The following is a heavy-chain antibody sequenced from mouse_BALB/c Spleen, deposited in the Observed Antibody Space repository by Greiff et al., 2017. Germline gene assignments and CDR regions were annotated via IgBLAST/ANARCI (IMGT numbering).Heavy chain of an antibody. CDR3: ARGEGYDIYYAMDY. CDR2: ISSGSSTI. V-gene: IGHV5-17*02. Sequence: EVMLVESGGGLVQPGGSRKLSCAASGFTFSSFGMHWVRQAPEKGLEWVAYISSGSSTIYYADTVKGRFTISRDNPKNPLFLQMTSLRSEDTAMYYCARGEGYDIYYAMDYWGQGTSVTVSS. CDR1: GFTFSSFG. D-gene: IGHD2-2*01. J-gene: IGHJ4*01.